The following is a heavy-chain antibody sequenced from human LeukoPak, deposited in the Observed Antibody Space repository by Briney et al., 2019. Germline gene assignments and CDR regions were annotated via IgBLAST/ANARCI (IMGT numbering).Heavy chain of an antibody. CDR2: MNPNSGNT. J-gene: IGHJ6*02. CDR3: ARSSSSQNYYYYYGMDV. CDR1: GYTFTSYD. Sequence: ASVKVSCKASGYTFTSYDINWVRQATGQGLEWMGWMNPNSGNTGYAQKFQGRVTMTRNTSISTAYVELSSLRSEDTAVYYCARSSSSQNYYYYYGMDVWGQGTTVTVSS. V-gene: IGHV1-8*01. D-gene: IGHD6-6*01.